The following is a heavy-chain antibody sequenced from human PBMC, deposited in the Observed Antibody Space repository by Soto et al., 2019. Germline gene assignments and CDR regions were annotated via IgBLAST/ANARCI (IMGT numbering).Heavy chain of an antibody. Sequence: PGGSLRHSCVASGFTFSCYVMHWVRQAPGKGLEWVAVISYEGSNKYYADSVKGRFTISRDNSINTMYLEMNSLRAEDTAVYYCAKDRKTIFGVVPFSGGMDVWGQGTMVTVSS. CDR1: GFTFSCYV. D-gene: IGHD3-3*01. V-gene: IGHV3-30*18. J-gene: IGHJ6*02. CDR2: ISYEGSNK. CDR3: AKDRKTIFGVVPFSGGMDV.